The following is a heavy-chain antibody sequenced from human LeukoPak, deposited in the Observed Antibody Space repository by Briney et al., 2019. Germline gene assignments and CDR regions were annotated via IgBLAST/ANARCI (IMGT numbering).Heavy chain of an antibody. CDR2: ISYDGSNK. J-gene: IGHJ4*02. Sequence: PGGSLRLSCAASGFTFSSYGMHWVRQAPGKGLEWVAVISYDGSNKYYADSVKGRFTISRDNSKNTLYLQMNSLRAEDTAVYYCAKPQLVYALSYYFDYWGQGTLVTVSS. CDR3: AKPQLVYALSYYFDY. V-gene: IGHV3-30*18. D-gene: IGHD2-8*01. CDR1: GFTFSSYG.